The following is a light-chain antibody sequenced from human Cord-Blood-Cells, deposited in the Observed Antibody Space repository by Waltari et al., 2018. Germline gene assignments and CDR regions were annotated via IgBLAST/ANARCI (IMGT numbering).Light chain of an antibody. Sequence: QSALTQPASVSGSPGQSITISCTGTSSDVGSYNLVSWYPQHPGKAPKLMIYEGSKRPSGVSNRFSGSKAGNTASLTISGLQAEDEADYYCCSHAGSSTWVFGGGTKLTVL. J-gene: IGLJ3*02. CDR1: SSDVGSYNL. CDR3: CSHAGSSTWV. V-gene: IGLV2-23*01. CDR2: EGS.